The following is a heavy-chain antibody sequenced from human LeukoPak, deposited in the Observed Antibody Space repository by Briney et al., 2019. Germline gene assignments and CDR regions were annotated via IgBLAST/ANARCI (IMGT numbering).Heavy chain of an antibody. J-gene: IGHJ4*02. D-gene: IGHD6-19*01. CDR3: ARHTSSGWYPRFDY. Sequence: PSETLSLTCTVSGGSISSSSYYWGWIRQPPGKGLEWIGSIYYSGSTYYNPSLKSRVTISVDTSKNHFSLKLSSVTAADTAVYYCARHTSSGWYPRFDYWGLGTLVTVSS. CDR2: IYYSGST. CDR1: GGSISSSSYY. V-gene: IGHV4-39*01.